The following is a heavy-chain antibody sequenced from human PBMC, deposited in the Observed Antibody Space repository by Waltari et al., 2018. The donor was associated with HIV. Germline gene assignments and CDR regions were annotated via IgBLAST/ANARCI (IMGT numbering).Heavy chain of an antibody. CDR1: GYTFSGHY. D-gene: IGHD3-10*01. Sequence: QVQLVQSGAEVKKPGASVTVSCKASGYTFSGHYIHWVRQPPGQGLEWLGRIEPDSGLANYAQTFQGRVTMTRAKSIGTVYLKLSGLRSDDTALYYCARMYYGSWFTMADYGLDVWGQGTTVTVSS. CDR3: ARMYYGSWFTMADYGLDV. J-gene: IGHJ6*02. CDR2: IEPDSGLA. V-gene: IGHV1-2*06.